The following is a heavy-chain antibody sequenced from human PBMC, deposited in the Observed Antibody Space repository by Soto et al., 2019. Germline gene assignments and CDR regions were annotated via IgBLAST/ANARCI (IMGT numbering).Heavy chain of an antibody. CDR3: AKDIDFWSGYYAFDI. J-gene: IGHJ3*02. Sequence: GGSLRLSCAASGFTFDDYAMHWVRQAPGKGLEWVSLISGDGGSTYYADSVKGRFTISRDNSKNSLYLQMNSLRTEDTALYYCAKDIDFWSGYYAFDICGQGTMVTVSS. CDR1: GFTFDDYA. D-gene: IGHD3-3*01. V-gene: IGHV3-43*02. CDR2: ISGDGGST.